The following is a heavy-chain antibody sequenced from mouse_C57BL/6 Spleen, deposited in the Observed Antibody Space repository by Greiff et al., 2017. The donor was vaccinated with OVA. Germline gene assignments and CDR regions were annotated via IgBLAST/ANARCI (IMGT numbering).Heavy chain of an antibody. Sequence: QVQLQQSGAELMKPGASVKLSCKATGYTFTGYWIEWVKQRPGHGLEWIGEILPGSGSTNYNAKFKGKATFTADTSSNTAYMQLSSLTTEDSAIYYCARYGIYAMDYWGQGTSVTVSS. CDR3: ARYGIYAMDY. D-gene: IGHD2-1*01. V-gene: IGHV1-9*01. CDR2: ILPGSGST. CDR1: GYTFTGYW. J-gene: IGHJ4*01.